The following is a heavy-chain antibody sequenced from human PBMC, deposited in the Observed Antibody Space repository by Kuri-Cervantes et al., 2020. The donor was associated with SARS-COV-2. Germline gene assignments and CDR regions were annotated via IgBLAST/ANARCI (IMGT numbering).Heavy chain of an antibody. Sequence: SVKVSCKASGGTFSSYAISWVRQAPGQGLEWMGRIIPILGIANYAQKFQGRVTITADKSTSTAYMELSSLRSEDTTVYYCAREIPSAVGDDYWGQGTLVTVSS. CDR3: AREIPSAVGDDY. J-gene: IGHJ4*02. V-gene: IGHV1-69*04. D-gene: IGHD6-13*01. CDR1: GGTFSSYA. CDR2: IIPILGIA.